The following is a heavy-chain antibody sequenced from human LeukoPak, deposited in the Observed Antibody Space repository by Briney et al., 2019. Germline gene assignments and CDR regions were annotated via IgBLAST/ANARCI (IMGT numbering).Heavy chain of an antibody. J-gene: IGHJ1*01. D-gene: IGHD2-21*02. V-gene: IGHV3-7*01. CDR3: TSWGDTTAEYFQR. Sequence: TGGSLRLSCVVSGFTFNRCWMNWVRQAPGKGLEWVAHINPDGRDTYYVDSVKGRFTISRDNAENSMYLQMNSLRVEDTAVYYCTSWGDTTAEYFQRWGQGTLVTVSP. CDR2: INPDGRDT. CDR1: GFTFNRCW.